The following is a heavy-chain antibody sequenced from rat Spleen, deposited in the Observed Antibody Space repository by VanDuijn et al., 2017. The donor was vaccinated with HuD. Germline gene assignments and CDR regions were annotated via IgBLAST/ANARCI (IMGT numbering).Heavy chain of an antibody. D-gene: IGHD1-12*02. CDR1: GFTYSNYV. J-gene: IGHJ4*01. CDR3: AKVHGSYDVMDA. V-gene: IGHV5S13*01. CDR2: ISTGGGNT. Sequence: EVQLVESGGGLVQPGRSLKLSCAASGFTYSNYVMAWVRQAPTKGLEWVASISTGGGNTYYRDSVKGRFTISRDNAKNTLYLQMDSLRSEDTATYYCAKVHGSYDVMDAWGQGASVTVSS.